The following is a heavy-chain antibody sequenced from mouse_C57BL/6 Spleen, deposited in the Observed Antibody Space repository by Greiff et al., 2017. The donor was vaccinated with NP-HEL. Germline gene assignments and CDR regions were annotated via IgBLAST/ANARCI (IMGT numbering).Heavy chain of an antibody. CDR2: IDPETGGT. J-gene: IGHJ3*01. V-gene: IGHV1-15*01. D-gene: IGHD2-1*01. Sequence: QVQLQQSGAELVRPGASVTLSCKASGYTFTDYEMHWVKQTPVHGLEWIGAIDPETGGTAYNQKFKGKAILTADKSSSTAYMELRSLTSEDSAVYYCTRGVTYGGFAYWGQGTLVTVSA. CDR1: GYTFTDYE. CDR3: TRGVTYGGFAY.